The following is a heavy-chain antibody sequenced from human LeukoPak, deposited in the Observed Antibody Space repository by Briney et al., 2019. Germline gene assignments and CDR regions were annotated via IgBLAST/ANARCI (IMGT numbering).Heavy chain of an antibody. CDR2: ISYDGSNK. CDR1: GFTFSSYA. D-gene: IGHD3-22*01. V-gene: IGHV3-30*04. J-gene: IGHJ4*02. Sequence: GRSLRLSCAASGFTFSSYAMHWVRQAPGKGLEWVAVISYDGSNKYYADSVKGRFTISRDNSKNTLYLQMNSLRAEDTAVYYCANSPGYYDSSGRFDYWGQGTLVTVSS. CDR3: ANSPGYYDSSGRFDY.